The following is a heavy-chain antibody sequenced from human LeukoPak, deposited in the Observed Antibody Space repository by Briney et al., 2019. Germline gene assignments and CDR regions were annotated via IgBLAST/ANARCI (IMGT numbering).Heavy chain of an antibody. Sequence: SVKVSCKASGGTFSSYAISWVRQAPGQGLEWMGGIIPIFGTANYAQKFQGRVTITADESTSTAYMELSSLRSEDTAVYCCARGGPIVVVPAATNNWFDPWGQGTLVTVSS. CDR1: GGTFSSYA. J-gene: IGHJ5*02. CDR2: IIPIFGTA. V-gene: IGHV1-69*13. D-gene: IGHD2-2*01. CDR3: ARGGPIVVVPAATNNWFDP.